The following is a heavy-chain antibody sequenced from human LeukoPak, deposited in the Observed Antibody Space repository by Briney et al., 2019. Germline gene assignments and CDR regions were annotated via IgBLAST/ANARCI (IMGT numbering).Heavy chain of an antibody. D-gene: IGHD3-22*01. CDR2: INPNSGGT. Sequence: VASVKVSCKASGYTFTGYYMHWVRQAPGQGLEWMGWINPNSGGTNYAQKFQGRVTMTRDTSISTAYMELSRLRSGDTAVYYCAEREYDSSGGAFDIWGQGTMVTVSS. J-gene: IGHJ3*02. CDR3: AEREYDSSGGAFDI. V-gene: IGHV1-2*02. CDR1: GYTFTGYY.